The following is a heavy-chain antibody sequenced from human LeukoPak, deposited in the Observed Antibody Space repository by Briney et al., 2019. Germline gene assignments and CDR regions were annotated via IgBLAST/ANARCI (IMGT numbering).Heavy chain of an antibody. CDR2: IKSKTDGGTT. CDR1: GFTFSHAW. Sequence: GGSLRLSCAASGFTFSHAWMSWVRQAPGKGLEWVGRIKSKTDGGTTDYAAPVKGRFTISRDDSKNTLYLQMNSLKTEDTAVYYCTTGDSNWYGPQNWFDPWGQGTLVTVVS. CDR3: TTGDSNWYGPQNWFDP. V-gene: IGHV3-15*01. D-gene: IGHD6-13*01. J-gene: IGHJ5*02.